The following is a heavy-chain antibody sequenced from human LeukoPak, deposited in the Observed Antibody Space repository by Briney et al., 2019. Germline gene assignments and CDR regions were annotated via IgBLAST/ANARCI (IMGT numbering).Heavy chain of an antibody. D-gene: IGHD2-2*03. V-gene: IGHV3-21*01. CDR3: ARGSGYCSSTSCPRYWYFDL. CDR2: ISSSSSYI. Sequence: PGGSLRLSCAASGFTFSSYSMNWVRQAPGKGLEWVSSISSSSSYIYYADSVKGRFTISRDSAKNSLYLRMNSLRAEDTAVYYCARGSGYCSSTSCPRYWYFDLWGRGTLVTVSS. J-gene: IGHJ2*01. CDR1: GFTFSSYS.